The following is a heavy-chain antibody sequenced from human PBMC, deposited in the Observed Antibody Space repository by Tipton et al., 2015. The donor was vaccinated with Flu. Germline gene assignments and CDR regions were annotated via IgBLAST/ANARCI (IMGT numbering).Heavy chain of an antibody. D-gene: IGHD6-19*01. CDR3: ARGMASGATYFAY. CDR1: GGSISNYY. Sequence: TLSLTCTVAGGSISNYYWSWVRQPAGKRLQWIGRVHTSGNTHYDPSFESRVTISLDTSKSQFSLKLRSVTAADTAVYFCARGMASGATYFAYWGPGTLVTVSS. V-gene: IGHV4-4*07. J-gene: IGHJ4*02. CDR2: VHTSGNT.